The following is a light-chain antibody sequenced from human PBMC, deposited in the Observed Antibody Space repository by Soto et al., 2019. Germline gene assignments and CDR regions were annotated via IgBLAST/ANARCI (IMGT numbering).Light chain of an antibody. V-gene: IGKV3-11*01. CDR3: QQRGNWPPYT. J-gene: IGKJ2*01. Sequence: EIVLTQSPATLSLSPGERATLSCRASQSVRSYLAWYQQKPGQAPRLLIFDASNRATGIPARFSGSGSGTAITLTISSLEPEDFAVYYCQQRGNWPPYTFGQGTKLEIK. CDR1: QSVRSY. CDR2: DAS.